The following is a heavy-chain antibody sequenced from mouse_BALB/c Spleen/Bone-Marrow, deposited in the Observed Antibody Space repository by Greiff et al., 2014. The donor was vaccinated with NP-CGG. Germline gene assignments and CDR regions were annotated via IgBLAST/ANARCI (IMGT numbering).Heavy chain of an antibody. Sequence: EVKLVESGAELVKSGASVKLPCTASGFNIKDTYMHWVKQRPEQGLEWIGRIDPANGNTKYDPKFQGKATIAADTSSNTAYLQLSSLTSEDTAVYYCASYVYGYYFDYWGQGTTLTVSS. CDR1: GFNIKDTY. CDR3: ASYVYGYYFDY. D-gene: IGHD2-2*01. J-gene: IGHJ2*01. CDR2: IDPANGNT. V-gene: IGHV14-3*02.